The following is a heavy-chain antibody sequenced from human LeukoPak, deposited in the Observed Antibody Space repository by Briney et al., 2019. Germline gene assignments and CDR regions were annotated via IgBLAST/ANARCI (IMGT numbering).Heavy chain of an antibody. CDR1: GFTFSSYA. V-gene: IGHV3-30*01. CDR2: ISYDGSNK. J-gene: IGHJ4*02. D-gene: IGHD3-22*01. Sequence: GRSLRLSCAASGFTFSSYAMHWVRQAPGKGLEWVAVISYDGSNKYYADSVKGRFTISRDNSKNTLYLQMNSLRAEDTAVYYCARDHFPYDSSGYYSDFDYWGQGTLVTVSS. CDR3: ARDHFPYDSSGYYSDFDY.